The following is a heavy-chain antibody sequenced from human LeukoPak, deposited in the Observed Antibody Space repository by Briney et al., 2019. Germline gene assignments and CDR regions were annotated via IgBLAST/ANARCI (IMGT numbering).Heavy chain of an antibody. V-gene: IGHV5-51*01. CDR2: IYPGDSDT. CDR3: ARPTPDYYYGMDV. CDR1: GYSFTSYW. D-gene: IGHD2-15*01. J-gene: IGHJ6*02. Sequence: GESLKISCKGSGYSFTSYWIGWVRQMPGKGLEWMGIIYPGDSDTRYSLSFQGQVTISADKSISTAYLQWSSLKASDTAMYYCARPTPDYYYGMDVWGQGTTVTVSS.